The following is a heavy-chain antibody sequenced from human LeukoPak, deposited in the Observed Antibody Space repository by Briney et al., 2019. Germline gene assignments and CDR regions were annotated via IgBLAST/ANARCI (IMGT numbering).Heavy chain of an antibody. CDR1: GYTFTDYY. J-gene: IGHJ4*02. D-gene: IGHD6-19*01. CDR3: LPGILVAGTLLTVDY. V-gene: IGHV1-2*02. CDR2: INPTTGGA. Sequence: ASVKVSCKASGYTFTDYYLHWVRQAPGQGLDWMGWINPTTGGANFAREFQGRVSMTRDTSINTAYMELSSLRSDDTAVYYCLPGILVAGTLLTVDYWGQGTLVTVSS.